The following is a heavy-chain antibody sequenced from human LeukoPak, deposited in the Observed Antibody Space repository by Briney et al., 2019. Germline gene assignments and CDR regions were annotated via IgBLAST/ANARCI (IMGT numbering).Heavy chain of an antibody. D-gene: IGHD2-8*02. Sequence: SETLSLTCTVSGGSFSSFSWSWIRQPPGKGLEWIGYIYSSGSTNYNPSLNSRVTISLDTSKSQFSLNLSSVTAADTAMYYCARAPGGDAFDIWGQGTMVTVSS. J-gene: IGHJ3*02. CDR1: GGSFSSFS. CDR3: ARAPGGDAFDI. CDR2: IYSSGST. V-gene: IGHV4-59*01.